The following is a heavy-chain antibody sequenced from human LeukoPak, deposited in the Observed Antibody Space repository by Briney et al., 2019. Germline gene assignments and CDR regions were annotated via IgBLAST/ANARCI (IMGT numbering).Heavy chain of an antibody. J-gene: IGHJ3*02. D-gene: IGHD6-13*01. CDR2: IYTSGST. CDR1: GGSISSYY. Sequence: KPSETLSLTCTVSGGSISSYYWSWIRQPAGKGLEWIGRIYTSGSTNYNPSLKSRVTISVDTSKNQFSLKLSSVTAADTAVYYCAREGIAAAGTDDAFDIWGQGTMVTVSS. V-gene: IGHV4-4*07. CDR3: AREGIAAAGTDDAFDI.